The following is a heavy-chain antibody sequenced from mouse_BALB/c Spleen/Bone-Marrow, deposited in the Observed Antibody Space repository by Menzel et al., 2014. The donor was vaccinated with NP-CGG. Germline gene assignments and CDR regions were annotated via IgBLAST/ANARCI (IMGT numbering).Heavy chain of an antibody. CDR2: ILPGSGST. CDR1: GYTFSSYW. J-gene: IGHJ4*01. V-gene: IGHV1-9*01. CDR3: ARGIDYYAMDY. Sequence: VKVVESGAELMKPGASVKISCKATGYTFSSYWIEWVKQRPGHGLEWIGEILPGSGSTNYNEKFKGKATFTADTSSNTAYMQLGSLTSEDSAVYYCARGIDYYAMDYWGQGTSVTVSS.